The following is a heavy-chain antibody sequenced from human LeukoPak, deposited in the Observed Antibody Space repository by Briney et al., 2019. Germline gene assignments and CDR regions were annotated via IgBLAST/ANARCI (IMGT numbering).Heavy chain of an antibody. Sequence: AAVTVSFKASGYTFTIYGISWVRQPPGQGLEWMGWISAYNGNTNYSHKLQGRVTIPTDTSTSTPSMELRSLRSDDTAVYYWALSRNYYDSSHPENGMGVWGEGTTVTVSA. J-gene: IGHJ6*04. CDR1: GYTFTIYG. D-gene: IGHD3-22*01. CDR3: ALSRNYYDSSHPENGMGV. V-gene: IGHV1-18*01. CDR2: ISAYNGNT.